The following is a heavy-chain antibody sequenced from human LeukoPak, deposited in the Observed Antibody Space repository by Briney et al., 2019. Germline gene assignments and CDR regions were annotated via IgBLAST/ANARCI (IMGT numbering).Heavy chain of an antibody. V-gene: IGHV5-51*01. CDR2: IYPGDSDT. CDR3: ARRFGGHTRVVAFDI. CDR1: GYSFTSYW. D-gene: IGHD3-16*01. J-gene: IGHJ3*02. Sequence: GESLQISCKGSGYSFTSYWLGWVRQLPGKGLEWMGIIYPGDSDTRYSPSFQGQVTISADKSNSTAYLQWSSLKASDTAMYYCARRFGGHTRVVAFDIWGQGTMVTVSS.